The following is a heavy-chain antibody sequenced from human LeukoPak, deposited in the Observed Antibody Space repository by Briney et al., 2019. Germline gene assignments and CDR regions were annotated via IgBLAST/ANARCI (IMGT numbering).Heavy chain of an antibody. CDR3: ATSSGSYYY. J-gene: IGHJ4*02. Sequence: SETLSLTCTVSGASISSYYWSWIRQPPGKGLEWIGYIYYSGSTNYNPSLKSRVTISVDTSKNQFSLKLSSVTAADTAVYYCATSSGSYYYWGQGTLVTVSS. CDR1: GASISSYY. V-gene: IGHV4-59*08. CDR2: IYYSGST. D-gene: IGHD1-26*01.